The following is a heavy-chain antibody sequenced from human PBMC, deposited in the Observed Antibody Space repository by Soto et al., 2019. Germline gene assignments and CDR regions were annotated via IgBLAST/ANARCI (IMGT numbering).Heavy chain of an antibody. CDR1: GGTFSSYA. CDR3: ARVEDCSSTSCYNWFDP. D-gene: IGHD2-2*01. J-gene: IGHJ5*02. Sequence: SVKVSCKASGGTFSSYAISWVRQAPGQGLEWMGGIIPIFGTANYAQKFQGRVTITADESTSTAYMELSSLRSEDTAVYYCARVEDCSSTSCYNWFDPWGQGTLVTVSS. CDR2: IIPIFGTA. V-gene: IGHV1-69*13.